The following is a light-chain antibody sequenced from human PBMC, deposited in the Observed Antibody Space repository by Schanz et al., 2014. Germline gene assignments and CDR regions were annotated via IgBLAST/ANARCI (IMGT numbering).Light chain of an antibody. V-gene: IGKV4-1*01. CDR1: QSVLYSSNNKNY. Sequence: DIVMTQSPDSLAVSLGERATINCKSSQSVLYSSNNKNYLAWYQQKPGHPPNLLIYWASTRESGVPDRFSGSGSGTDFTLTISSVQAEDVAVYYCQQYFPETFGQGTKVEIK. CDR3: QQYFPET. CDR2: WAS. J-gene: IGKJ1*01.